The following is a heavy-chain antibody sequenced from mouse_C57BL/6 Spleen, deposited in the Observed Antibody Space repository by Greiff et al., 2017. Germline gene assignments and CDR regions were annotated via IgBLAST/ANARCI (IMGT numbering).Heavy chain of an antibody. D-gene: IGHD1-1*01. J-gene: IGHJ3*01. CDR1: GFTFSDYG. CDR2: ISSGSSTI. CDR3: AEGGYYGAWFAY. V-gene: IGHV5-17*01. Sequence: EVMLVESGGGLVKPGGSLKLSCAASGFTFSDYGMHWVRQAPEKGLEWVAYISSGSSTIYYADTVKGRFTISSDNAKNTRFLQMTRLRSEDTAMYYGAEGGYYGAWFAYWGEGTLLSFSP.